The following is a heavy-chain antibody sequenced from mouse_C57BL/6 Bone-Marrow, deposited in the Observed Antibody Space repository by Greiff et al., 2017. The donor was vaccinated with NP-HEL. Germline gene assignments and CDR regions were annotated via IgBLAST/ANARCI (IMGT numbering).Heavy chain of an antibody. CDR3: ARDRRMVTYYFDY. CDR2: ISDGGSYT. J-gene: IGHJ2*01. D-gene: IGHD2-3*01. Sequence: EVKLMESGGGLVKPGGSLKLSCAASGFTFSSYAMSWVRQTPEKRLEWVATISDGGSYTYYPDNVKGRFTISRDNAKNNLYLQMSHLKSEDTAMYYCARDRRMVTYYFDYWGQGTTLTVSS. V-gene: IGHV5-4*01. CDR1: GFTFSSYA.